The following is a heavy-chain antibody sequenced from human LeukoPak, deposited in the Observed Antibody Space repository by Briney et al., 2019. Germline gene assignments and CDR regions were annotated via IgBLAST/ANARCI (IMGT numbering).Heavy chain of an antibody. D-gene: IGHD2-15*01. J-gene: IGHJ5*02. CDR2: IYYSGST. CDR1: GGSFSSGSYY. CDR3: ARGDCSGGSCYYEGNWFDP. V-gene: IGHV4-61*01. Sequence: SETLSLTCTVSGGSFSSGSYYWSWIRQPPGKGLEWIGYIYYSGSTNYNPSLKSRVTISVDTSKNQFSLKLSSVTAADTAVYYCARGDCSGGSCYYEGNWFDPWGQGTLVTVSS.